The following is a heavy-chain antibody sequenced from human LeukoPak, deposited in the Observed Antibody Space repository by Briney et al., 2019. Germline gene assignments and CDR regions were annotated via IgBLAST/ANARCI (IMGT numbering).Heavy chain of an antibody. CDR2: ISYDGSNK. V-gene: IGHV3-30*04. CDR1: GFTFSSYA. CDR3: AKGYITMVRGVICAFDI. Sequence: GGSLRLSCAASGFTFSSYAMHWVRQAPGKGLEWVAVISYDGSNKYYADSVKGRFTISRDNSKNTLYLQMNSLRAEDTAVYYCAKGYITMVRGVICAFDIWGQGTMVTVSS. D-gene: IGHD3-10*01. J-gene: IGHJ3*02.